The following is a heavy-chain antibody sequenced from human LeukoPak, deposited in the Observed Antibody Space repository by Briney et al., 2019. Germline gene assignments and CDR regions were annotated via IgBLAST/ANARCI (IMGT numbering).Heavy chain of an antibody. CDR3: ARDRGRYYDSRGFFDS. V-gene: IGHV3-23*01. D-gene: IGHD3-22*01. J-gene: IGHJ4*02. Sequence: GGSLRLSCAASGFTFSTYAVNWVRQAPGKGLEWVSTISGSGDSTYYPDSVKGRFTISRDNSKDTLYLQMSSVRVDDTAVYYCARDRGRYYDSRGFFDSWGQGILVTVST. CDR1: GFTFSTYA. CDR2: ISGSGDST.